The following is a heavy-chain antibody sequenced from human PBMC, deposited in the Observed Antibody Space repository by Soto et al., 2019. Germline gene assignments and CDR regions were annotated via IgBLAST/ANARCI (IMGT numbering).Heavy chain of an antibody. CDR1: GISVGSNY. CDR3: AGRDLDY. V-gene: IGHV3-53*01. J-gene: IGHJ4*02. CDR2: IYGGGAT. D-gene: IGHD2-15*01. Sequence: EVQLGESGGGLIQPGGSLSLSCAASGISVGSNYMSWVRQAPGKGLEWVSGIYGGGATYYADSVKGRFTISRDNSKNTLYLQMNSLRAEDTAVYYCAGRDLDYWGQGTLVTVSS.